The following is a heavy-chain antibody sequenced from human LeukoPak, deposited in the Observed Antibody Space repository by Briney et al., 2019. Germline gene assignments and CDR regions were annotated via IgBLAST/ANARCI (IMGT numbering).Heavy chain of an antibody. CDR2: MNPNSGNT. CDR1: GGTFSSYA. J-gene: IGHJ6*02. Sequence: ASVKVSCKASGGTFSSYAISWVRQATGQGLEWMGWMNPNSGNTGYAQKFQGRVTMTRNTSISTAYMELSSLRSEDTAVYYCARGPVGLVPAAIGPPSLYYGMDVWGQGTTVTVSS. CDR3: ARGPVGLVPAAIGPPSLYYGMDV. D-gene: IGHD2-2*02. V-gene: IGHV1-8*02.